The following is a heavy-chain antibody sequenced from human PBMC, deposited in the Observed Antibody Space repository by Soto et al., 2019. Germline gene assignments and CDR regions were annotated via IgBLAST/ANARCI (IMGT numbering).Heavy chain of an antibody. D-gene: IGHD3-10*01. CDR1: GGSISSYY. CDR3: ARHNYGSGSTYFDY. Sequence: PSETPSLTCTVSGGSISSYYWSWIRQPPGKGLEWIGYIHYSGSTNYNPSLKSRVTISVDTSKNQFSLKLNSMTAADTAVYYCARHNYGSGSTYFDYWGQGTLVTAPQ. CDR2: IHYSGST. J-gene: IGHJ4*02. V-gene: IGHV4-59*08.